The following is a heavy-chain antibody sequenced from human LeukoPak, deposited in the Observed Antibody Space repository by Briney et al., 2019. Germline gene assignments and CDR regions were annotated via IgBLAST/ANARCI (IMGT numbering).Heavy chain of an antibody. J-gene: IGHJ5*02. CDR2: ISDTGNT. D-gene: IGHD6-13*01. CDR1: GFTVSSNY. CDR3: ARRSGGYSSSWYWFDP. V-gene: IGHV3-53*01. Sequence: GGSLRLSCAASGFTVSSNYMSWVRQAPGKGLEWVSAISDTGNTYHADSVKGRFTISRDSSKNTLFLQMNRLRPEDAAVYYCARRSGGYSSSWYWFDPWGQGTLVTVSS.